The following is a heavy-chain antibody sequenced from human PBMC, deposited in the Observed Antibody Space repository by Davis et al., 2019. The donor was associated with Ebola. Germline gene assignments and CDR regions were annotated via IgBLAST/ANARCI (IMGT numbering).Heavy chain of an antibody. J-gene: IGHJ4*02. V-gene: IGHV4-59*08. CDR1: GASISAYY. CDR3: ARPAYGSYSGLYYFDY. CDR2: VHYTGAT. D-gene: IGHD1-26*01. Sequence: MPGGSLRLSCTVSGASISAYYWSWIRQPPGKGLEWIGYVHYTGATHYNASLKSRVTISVDTSNNQFSLILSSVTAADTAVYYCARPAYGSYSGLYYFDYWGQGTLVTVSS.